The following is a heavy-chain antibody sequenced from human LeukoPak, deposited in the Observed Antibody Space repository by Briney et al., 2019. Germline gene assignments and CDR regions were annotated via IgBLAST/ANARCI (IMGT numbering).Heavy chain of an antibody. D-gene: IGHD6-13*01. CDR1: GFTFSSYS. CDR3: ASPYSSRWYELCY. Sequence: TGGSLRLSCAASGFTFSSYSMNWVRQAPGKGLEWVSSISSSSSYIYYADSVKGRFTISRDNAKNSLYLQMNSLRAEDTAVYYCASPYSSRWYELCYWGQGTLVTVSS. V-gene: IGHV3-21*01. CDR2: ISSSSSYI. J-gene: IGHJ4*02.